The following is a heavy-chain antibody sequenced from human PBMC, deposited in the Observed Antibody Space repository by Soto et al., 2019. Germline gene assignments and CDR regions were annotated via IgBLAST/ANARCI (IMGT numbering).Heavy chain of an antibody. CDR1: GFTFSSYA. Sequence: GGSLRLSCAASGFTFSSYAMHWVRQAPGKGLEWVAVISYDGSNKYYADSMKGRFTVSRDNAKNSVYLDMNSLGAEDTAVYYCARESEDLTSNFDYWGQGTLVTVSS. V-gene: IGHV3-30-3*01. J-gene: IGHJ4*02. CDR2: ISYDGSNK. CDR3: ARESEDLTSNFDY.